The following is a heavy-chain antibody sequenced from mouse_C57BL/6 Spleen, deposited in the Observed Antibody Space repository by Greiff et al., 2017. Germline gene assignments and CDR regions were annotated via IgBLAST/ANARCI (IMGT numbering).Heavy chain of an antibody. CDR1: GYSFTGYF. Sequence: EVTLVESGPELVKPGDSVKISCKASGYSFTGYFMNWVMPSHGKSLEWIGRINPYNGDAFYNQKFKGKATLTVDQSSSTAHMELRSLTSEDSAVFYCAREGDYWGQGTTRTVSS. J-gene: IGHJ2*01. CDR2: INPYNGDA. CDR3: AREGDY. V-gene: IGHV1-20*01.